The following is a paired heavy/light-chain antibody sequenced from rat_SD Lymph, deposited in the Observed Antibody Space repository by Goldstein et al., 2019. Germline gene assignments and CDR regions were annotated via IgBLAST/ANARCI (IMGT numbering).Heavy chain of an antibody. CDR3: ARVGTFITMMVLITTREYYFDY. D-gene: IGHD1-12*02. CDR1: GYSITSNY. CDR2: ISYSGST. J-gene: IGHJ2*01. V-gene: IGHV3-1*01. Sequence: EVQLQESGPGLVKPSQSLSLTCSVTGYSITSNYWGWIRKFPGNKMEWMGYISYSGSTSYNPSLKSRISITRDTSKNQFFLQLNSVTTEDTATYYCARVGTFITMMVLITTREYYFDYWGQGVMVTVSS.
Light chain of an antibody. CDR2: NTN. CDR3: YQYNNGWT. J-gene: IGKJ1*01. Sequence: IQLTQSPSLLSASVGDRVTLSCKGSQNINNYLAWYQQKLGEAPKLLIYNTNSLQTGIPSRFSGSGSGTDYTLTISSLQPEDVATYFCYQYNNGWTFGGGTKLELK. CDR1: QNINNY. V-gene: IGKV22S2*01.